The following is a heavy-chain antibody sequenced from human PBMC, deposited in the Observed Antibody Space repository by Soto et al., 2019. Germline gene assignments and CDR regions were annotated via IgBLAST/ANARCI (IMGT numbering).Heavy chain of an antibody. CDR3: ARTMRNCSGGSCYGLPYYCGMDV. Sequence: ASVKVSCKASGYTFTGYYMHWVRQAPGQGLEWMGWINPNSGGTNYAQKFQGRVTMTRDTSISTAYMELSRLRSDDKAVYYCARTMRNCSGGSCYGLPYYCGMDVWGQGTTVTVSS. CDR2: INPNSGGT. V-gene: IGHV1-2*02. CDR1: GYTFTGYY. J-gene: IGHJ6*02. D-gene: IGHD2-15*01.